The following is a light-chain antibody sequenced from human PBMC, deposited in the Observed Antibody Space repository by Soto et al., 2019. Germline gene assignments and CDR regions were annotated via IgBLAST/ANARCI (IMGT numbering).Light chain of an antibody. CDR3: PQSYRIPLR. V-gene: IGKV1-39*01. J-gene: IGKJ3*01. CDR1: QDRSCY. Sequence: DIQMTQSLSSLSASVVDRVTITCRASQDRSCYLYWYQQKPGETPKTLIYTPSTLQGGVPSRFSGSGSRRDFQLTISSLQPEDFATYYCPQSYRIPLRFGPGTPVDMK. CDR2: TPS.